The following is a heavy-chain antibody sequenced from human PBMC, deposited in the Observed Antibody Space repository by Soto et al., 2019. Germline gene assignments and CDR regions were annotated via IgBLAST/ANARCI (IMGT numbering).Heavy chain of an antibody. Sequence: GGSLRLSCAASGFTFSSYSMNWVRQAPGKGLEWVSSISTSSSYIYYPDAVKGRFTNSRDNAKNSLYLQMNSLRAEDTAVYYCASFKKVATINAFDYWGQGTLVTVSS. D-gene: IGHD5-12*01. CDR3: ASFKKVATINAFDY. CDR2: ISTSSSYI. CDR1: GFTFSSYS. J-gene: IGHJ4*02. V-gene: IGHV3-21*01.